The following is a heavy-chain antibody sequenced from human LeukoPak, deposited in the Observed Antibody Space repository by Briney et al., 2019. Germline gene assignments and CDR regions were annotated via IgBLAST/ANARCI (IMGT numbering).Heavy chain of an antibody. D-gene: IGHD3-10*01. CDR3: AKGASALWFGEFLY. CDR1: GFTFSSYG. CDR2: ISYDGSNK. V-gene: IGHV3-30*18. Sequence: GGSLRLSCAASGFTFSSYGMHWVRQAPGKGLEWVAVISYDGSNKYYAASVKGRFTISRDNSKNTLYLQMNSLRAEDTAVYYCAKGASALWFGEFLYWGQGTLVNVSS. J-gene: IGHJ4*02.